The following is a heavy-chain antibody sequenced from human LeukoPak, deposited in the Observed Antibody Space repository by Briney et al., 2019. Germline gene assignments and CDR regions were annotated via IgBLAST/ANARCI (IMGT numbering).Heavy chain of an antibody. V-gene: IGHV4-4*02. Sequence: PSETLSLTCAVSGGSITAYHWWSWVRQTPGKGLEWIGEVYHSGSTNYNPSLKSRVTIQVDKSKNQFSLTLTSVTAADTAVYYCARYYDILTGYYPYFDYWGQGTLVTVSS. D-gene: IGHD3-9*01. J-gene: IGHJ4*02. CDR3: ARYYDILTGYYPYFDY. CDR1: GGSITAYHW. CDR2: VYHSGST.